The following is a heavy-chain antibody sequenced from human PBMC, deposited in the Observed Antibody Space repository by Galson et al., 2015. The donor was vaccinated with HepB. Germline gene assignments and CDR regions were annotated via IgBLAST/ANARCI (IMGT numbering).Heavy chain of an antibody. V-gene: IGHV1-18*01. CDR2: ISAYNGNT. CDR3: ARGRGRYFDWLLESLPYKYYFDY. D-gene: IGHD3-9*01. Sequence: SVKVSCKASGYTFTSYGISWVRQAPGQGLEWMGWISAYNGNTNYAQKLQGRVTMTTDTSTSTAYMELRSLRSDDTAVYYCARGRGRYFDWLLESLPYKYYFDYWGQGTLVTVSS. J-gene: IGHJ4*02. CDR1: GYTFTSYG.